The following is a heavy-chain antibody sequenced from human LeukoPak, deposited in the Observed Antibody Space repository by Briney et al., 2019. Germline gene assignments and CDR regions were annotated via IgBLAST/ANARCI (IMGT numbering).Heavy chain of an antibody. D-gene: IGHD3-16*02. CDR2: INPSGGST. J-gene: IGHJ4*02. Sequence: ASVKVSCKASGYTFTSYYMHRVRQAPGQRLERMGIINPSGGSTSYAQKFQGRVTMTRDTSTSTVYMELSSLRSEDTAVYYCARDRPSFPRYYFDYWGQGTLVTVSS. CDR3: ARDRPSFPRYYFDY. V-gene: IGHV1-46*01. CDR1: GYTFTSYY.